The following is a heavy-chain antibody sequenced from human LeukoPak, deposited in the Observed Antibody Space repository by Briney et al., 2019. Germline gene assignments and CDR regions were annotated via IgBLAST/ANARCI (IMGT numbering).Heavy chain of an antibody. J-gene: IGHJ6*03. D-gene: IGHD2-8*02. CDR3: ARAAGGSYYYYYMDV. Sequence: GGSLRLSCAASGFRFNTYWMSWVRQAPGKGLEWVSYISSSSSTIYYADSVKGRFTISRDNAKNSLYLQMNSLRAEDTAVYYCARAAGGSYYYYYMDVWGKGTTVTVSS. V-gene: IGHV3-48*01. CDR1: GFRFNTYW. CDR2: ISSSSSTI.